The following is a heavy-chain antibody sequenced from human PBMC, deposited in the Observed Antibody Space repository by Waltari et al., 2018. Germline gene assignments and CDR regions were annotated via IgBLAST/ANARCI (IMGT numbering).Heavy chain of an antibody. Sequence: QVQLQESGPGLLKPSETLSLTCAVSGYSISSGYYWGWIRQPPEEGLEWIGSMYHSGNPYYNPSLKSRVTMSLDTSTNQFSLKLSSVTAADTAVYYCARVHSVSYAQASWFDPWGQGTLVTVSS. CDR2: MYHSGNP. V-gene: IGHV4-38-2*01. J-gene: IGHJ5*02. D-gene: IGHD1-26*01. CDR1: GYSISSGYY. CDR3: ARVHSVSYAQASWFDP.